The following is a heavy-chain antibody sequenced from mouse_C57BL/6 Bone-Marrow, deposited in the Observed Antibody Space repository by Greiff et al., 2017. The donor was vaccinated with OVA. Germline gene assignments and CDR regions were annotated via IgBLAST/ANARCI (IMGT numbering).Heavy chain of an antibody. CDR1: GYTFTSYW. J-gene: IGHJ4*01. CDR2: IHPNSGST. CDR3: ARDDFYAMDY. V-gene: IGHV1-64*01. Sequence: QVQLQQPGAELVKPGASVKLSCKASGYTFTSYWMHWVKQRPGQGLEWIGMIHPNSGSTKYNEKFKSKATLTVDKSSSTAYMQLSSLTSEDAAVYYCARDDFYAMDYWGQGTSVTVSS.